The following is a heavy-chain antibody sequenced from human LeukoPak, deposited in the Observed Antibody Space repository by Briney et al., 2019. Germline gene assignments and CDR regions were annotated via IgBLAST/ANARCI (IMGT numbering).Heavy chain of an antibody. V-gene: IGHV4-59*01. CDR1: GGSISSYY. CDR2: IYYSGST. J-gene: IGHJ5*02. Sequence: SETLSLTCTVSGGSISSYYWSWIRQPPGKGLEWIGYIYYSGSTNYNPSLKSRVTISVDTSKNQFSLKLSSVTAADTAVYYCARDVLDYYGSGSSPYFDPWGQGTLVTVSS. CDR3: ARDVLDYYGSGSSPYFDP. D-gene: IGHD3-10*01.